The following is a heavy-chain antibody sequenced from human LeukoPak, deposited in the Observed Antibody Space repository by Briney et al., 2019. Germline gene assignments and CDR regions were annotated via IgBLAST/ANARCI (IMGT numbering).Heavy chain of an antibody. V-gene: IGHV3-30*04. Sequence: PGGSLRLSCEGSGFTFNSYSIHWVRQAPGKGLEWVAVISYDGGYKYYGDAVKGRVTISRDNSRNTLYLHMNSLRAEDTAIYYCVRDNYSYRLDVWGQGTLVTVSS. CDR3: VRDNYSYRLDV. CDR2: ISYDGGYK. CDR1: GFTFNSYS. J-gene: IGHJ4*02. D-gene: IGHD2-21*01.